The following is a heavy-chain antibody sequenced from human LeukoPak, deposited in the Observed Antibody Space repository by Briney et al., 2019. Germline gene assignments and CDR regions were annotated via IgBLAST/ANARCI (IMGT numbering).Heavy chain of an antibody. CDR2: ISAYNGNT. V-gene: IGHV1-18*04. Sequence: ASVKVSCKASGYTFTSYGISWVRQAPGQGLEWMGWISAYNGNTNYAQKLQGRVTMTTVTSTSTAYMELRSLRSGDTAVYYCARDASLEYGDTRDYWGQGTLVTVSS. CDR1: GYTFTSYG. CDR3: ARDASLEYGDTRDY. J-gene: IGHJ4*02. D-gene: IGHD4-17*01.